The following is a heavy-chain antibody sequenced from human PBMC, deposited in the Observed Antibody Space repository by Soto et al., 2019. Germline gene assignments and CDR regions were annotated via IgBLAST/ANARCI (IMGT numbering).Heavy chain of an antibody. Sequence: EVQVLESGGGLVQPGGSLRLSCAGSGFTFSSFAMTWVRQAPGKGLEWVSTTRSNGEYTYYTDSVKGRFTVSRDNSKNALFLEMSSRRVEDTAIYYCATASQSVSVSGARVYGMDVW. D-gene: IGHD3-3*01. V-gene: IGHV3-23*01. CDR1: GFTFSSFA. J-gene: IGHJ6*01. CDR2: TRSNGEYT. CDR3: ATASQSVSVSGARVYGMDV.